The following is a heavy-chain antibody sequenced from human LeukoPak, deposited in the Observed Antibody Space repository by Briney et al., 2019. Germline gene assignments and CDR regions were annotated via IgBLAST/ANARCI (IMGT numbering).Heavy chain of an antibody. V-gene: IGHV3-9*01. CDR3: AKAGGRWELPRAFDI. Sequence: GGSLRLSCAASGFTFDDYAMRWVRQAPGKGLEWVSGISWNSGSIGYADSVKGRFTISRDNAKNSLYLQMNSLRAEDTALYYCAKAGGRWELPRAFDIWGQGTMVTVSS. J-gene: IGHJ3*02. CDR2: ISWNSGSI. CDR1: GFTFDDYA. D-gene: IGHD1-26*01.